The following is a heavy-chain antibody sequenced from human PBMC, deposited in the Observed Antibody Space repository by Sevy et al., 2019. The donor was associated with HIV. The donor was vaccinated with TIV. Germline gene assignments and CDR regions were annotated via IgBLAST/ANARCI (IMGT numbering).Heavy chain of an antibody. CDR1: GFTFSSYS. V-gene: IGHV3-48*01. Sequence: GGSLRLSCAASGFTFSSYSMNWVRQAPVKGLEWVSYISSSSSTIYYADSGKGRFTISRDNAKNSLYLQMNSLRAEDMAVYYCAREESITIFGVVSHNWFDPWGQGTLVTVSS. CDR2: ISSSSSTI. CDR3: AREESITIFGVVSHNWFDP. J-gene: IGHJ5*02. D-gene: IGHD3-3*01.